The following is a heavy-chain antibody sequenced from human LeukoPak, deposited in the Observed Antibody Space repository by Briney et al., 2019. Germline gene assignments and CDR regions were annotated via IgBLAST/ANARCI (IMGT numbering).Heavy chain of an antibody. V-gene: IGHV1-8*01. D-gene: IGHD3-10*01. J-gene: IGHJ5*02. Sequence: ASVKVSCKASGYTFTSYDINWVRQATGQGLEWMGWMNPNSGNTGYAQKFQGRVTMTRNTSISTAYMELSSLRSVDTAVYYCARGGNYYGSGSYYTEYNWFDPWGQGTLVTVSS. CDR2: MNPNSGNT. CDR3: ARGGNYYGSGSYYTEYNWFDP. CDR1: GYTFTSYD.